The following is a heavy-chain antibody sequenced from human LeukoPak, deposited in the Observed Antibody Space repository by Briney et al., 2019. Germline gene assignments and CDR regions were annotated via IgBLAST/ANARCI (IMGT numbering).Heavy chain of an antibody. D-gene: IGHD3-22*01. CDR2: INPNSGGT. CDR1: GYTFTGYY. Sequence: ASVKVSCKASGYTFTGYYMHWVRQAPGQGLEWMGWINPNSGGTNYAQKFQGRVTMTRDTSISTAYMELSRLGSDDTAVYYCARPRYYYDSSGYCDYWGQGTLVTVSS. CDR3: ARPRYYYDSSGYCDY. J-gene: IGHJ4*02. V-gene: IGHV1-2*02.